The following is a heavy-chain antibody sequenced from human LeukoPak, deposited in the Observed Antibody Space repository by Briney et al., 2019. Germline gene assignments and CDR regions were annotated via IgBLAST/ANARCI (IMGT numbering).Heavy chain of an antibody. V-gene: IGHV4-34*01. Sequence: SETLSLTCAVYGGSFSGYYWSWIRQPPGKGLEWIGEINHSGSTNYNPSLKSRVTISVDTSKNQFSLKLSSVTAADTAVYYCARDRAAYIAAAGNHYFDYWGQGTLVTVSS. D-gene: IGHD6-13*01. J-gene: IGHJ4*02. CDR3: ARDRAAYIAAAGNHYFDY. CDR1: GGSFSGYY. CDR2: INHSGST.